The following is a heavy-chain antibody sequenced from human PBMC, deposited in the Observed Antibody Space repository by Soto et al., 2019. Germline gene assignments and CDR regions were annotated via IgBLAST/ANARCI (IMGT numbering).Heavy chain of an antibody. CDR2: ISAYNGNT. Sequence: GSVEVSFKACGYPFTSHGMSLVRQAPGQGLEWIGWISAYNGNTNYAQKLQGRVTMTTDTSTSTAYMELRSLRSDDTAVYYCARGGDSSGYFDYWRKGNLVTVSS. D-gene: IGHD3-22*01. J-gene: IGHJ4*02. CDR1: GYPFTSHG. CDR3: ARGGDSSGYFDY. V-gene: IGHV1-18*04.